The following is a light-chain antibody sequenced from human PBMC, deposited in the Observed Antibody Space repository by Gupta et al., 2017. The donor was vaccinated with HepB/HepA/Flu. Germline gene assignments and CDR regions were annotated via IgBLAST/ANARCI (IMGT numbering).Light chain of an antibody. CDR1: QSVSSY. J-gene: IGKJ5*01. V-gene: IGKV3-11*01. CDR3: LQRTNWPHS. Sequence: EVVLTQSPPTLPLSPGERATLSCRTSQSVSSYLAWYQQKPGQAPRLLIYEASNRATGIPARFSGSGSGTDFTLTISSLEPEDFAVYYCLQRTNWPHSFGQGTRLEIK. CDR2: EAS.